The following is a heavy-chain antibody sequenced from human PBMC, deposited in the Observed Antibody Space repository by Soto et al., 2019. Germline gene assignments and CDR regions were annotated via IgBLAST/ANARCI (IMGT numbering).Heavy chain of an antibody. CDR2: ISYDGSNK. CDR1: GFTFSSYA. CDR3: ARDRGGDSGYVEPDY. J-gene: IGHJ4*02. Sequence: QVQLVESGGGVVQPGRSLRLSCAASGFTFSSYAMHWVRQAPGKGLEWVAVISYDGSNKYYADSVKGRFTISRDNSKNALYLQMNSLRAEDTAVYYYARDRGGDSGYVEPDYWGQGTLVTVSS. V-gene: IGHV3-30-3*01. D-gene: IGHD5-12*01.